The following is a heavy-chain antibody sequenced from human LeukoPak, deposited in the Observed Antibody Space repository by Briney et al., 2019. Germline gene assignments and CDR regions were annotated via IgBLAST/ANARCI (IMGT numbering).Heavy chain of an antibody. V-gene: IGHV3-48*04. J-gene: IGHJ3*01. D-gene: IGHD3-3*01. CDR3: ARGRGNVIQFLEWLFDGFDV. CDR1: GFNLSDYS. CDR2: ISSGSTTM. Sequence: GGSLRLSCAGSGFNLSDYSMNWVRQAPGKGLEWVSYISSGSTTMYYADSVKGRFTISRDYAKNSLYLQMNSLRGEDTAVYYCARGRGNVIQFLEWLFDGFDVWGQGTMVTVSS.